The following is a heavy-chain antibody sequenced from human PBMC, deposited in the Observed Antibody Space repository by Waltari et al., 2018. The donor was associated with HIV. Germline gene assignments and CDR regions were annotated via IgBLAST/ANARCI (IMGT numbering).Heavy chain of an antibody. CDR3: SRGGTILTGYYPSGVS. J-gene: IGHJ5*02. CDR1: GYTFTAYY. D-gene: IGHD3-9*01. CDR2: MNPNSGGT. V-gene: IGHV1-2*02. Sequence: QVQLVQSGAEVKKPGASVKVSCKASGYTFTAYYIHWVRQAPGQGLEWMGGMNPNSGGTNYPQKFKGRVTMTRDTSIKTAYLQLSGLTSDDTALYWCSRGGTILTGYYPSGVSWGQGTPVTVSS.